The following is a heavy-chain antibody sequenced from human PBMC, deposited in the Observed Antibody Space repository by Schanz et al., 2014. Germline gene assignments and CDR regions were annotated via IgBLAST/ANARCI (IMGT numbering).Heavy chain of an antibody. V-gene: IGHV3-23*04. J-gene: IGHJ4*02. CDR1: GFTLSSYW. Sequence: EVKLVESGGGAVRPGGSLRLSCAASGFTLSSYWMHWVRQVPGKGLECDSAISGSGGSTYYADSVKGRFTVSRDSGQNSFYLQMNSLRAGDTAIYFCAKDPSHGDYDDCFDYWGQGTLVAVSS. CDR2: ISGSGGST. CDR3: AKDPSHGDYDDCFDY. D-gene: IGHD3-22*01.